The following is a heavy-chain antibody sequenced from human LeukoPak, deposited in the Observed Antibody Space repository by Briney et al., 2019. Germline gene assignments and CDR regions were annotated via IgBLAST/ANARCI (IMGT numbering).Heavy chain of an antibody. CDR2: VFYSGST. J-gene: IGHJ4*02. CDR1: GASVSDPLHY. D-gene: IGHD3-9*01. CDR3: TRLRKGRFFDYIFDY. V-gene: IGHV4-39*01. Sequence: SETLSLTCDVSGASVSDPLHYWGWIRHPPGKGLEWIGNVFYSGSTYCNPSLQSRVTLSVDTSKNEFSLKMTSLTAEDTTIYFCTRLRKGRFFDYIFDYWGQGALVTVYS.